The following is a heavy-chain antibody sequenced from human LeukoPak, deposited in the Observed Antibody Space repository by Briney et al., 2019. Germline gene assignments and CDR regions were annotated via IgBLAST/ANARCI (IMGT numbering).Heavy chain of an antibody. V-gene: IGHV3-7*01. CDR2: IRGDESRK. CDR1: GFTFSSYG. CDR3: ARDANYHGSDYYDAFDI. Sequence: GRSLRLSCAASGFTFSSYGMHWVRQAPGKGLEWVANIRGDESRKYYLDSVTGRFTISRDNAKNSLYLQMNSLRAEDTAVYYCARDANYHGSDYYDAFDIWGQGTMVTVSS. J-gene: IGHJ3*02. D-gene: IGHD3-10*01.